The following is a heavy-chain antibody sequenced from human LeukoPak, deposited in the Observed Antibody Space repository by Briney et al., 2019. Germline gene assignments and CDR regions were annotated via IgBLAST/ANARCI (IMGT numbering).Heavy chain of an antibody. D-gene: IGHD6-19*01. CDR2: ISRTGHTI. V-gene: IGHV3-48*01. CDR1: GFTFSNYD. Sequence: GGSLRLSCAASGFTFSNYDMIWVRQAPGKGLEWVSYISRTGHTICYADSVKGRFTISRDNAKNSLYLQMNSLRVEDTAVYSCARYLGGWSFDYWGQGTLVTVSS. J-gene: IGHJ4*02. CDR3: ARYLGGWSFDY.